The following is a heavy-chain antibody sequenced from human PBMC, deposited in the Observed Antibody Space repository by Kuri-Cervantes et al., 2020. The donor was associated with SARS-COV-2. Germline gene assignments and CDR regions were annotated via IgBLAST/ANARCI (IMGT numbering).Heavy chain of an antibody. V-gene: IGHV3-11*04. CDR3: ARDLRLEKSLDY. D-gene: IGHD6-19*01. Sequence: GESLKISCAASGFTFSDYYMSWIRQAPGKGLEWVSYISSSGSTMYYADSVKGRFTISRDNAKNSLYLQMSSLRAEDTAVYYCARDLRLEKSLDYWGQGTLVTVSS. J-gene: IGHJ4*02. CDR2: ISSSGSTM. CDR1: GFTFSDYY.